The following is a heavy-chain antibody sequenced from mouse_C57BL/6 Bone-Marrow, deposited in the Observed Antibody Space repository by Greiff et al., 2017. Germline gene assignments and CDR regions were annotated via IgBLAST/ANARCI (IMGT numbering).Heavy chain of an antibody. D-gene: IGHD2-2*01. Sequence: EVQVVESGGDLVKPGGSLKLSCAASGFTFSSYGMSWVRQTPDKGLEWVATISSGGSYTDYPDSVKGRFTLPRDTANNTLYMQMSSLKSEDTALYYGTRRYGYDDAKGCWGQGTSVTVSS. CDR3: TRRYGYDDAKGC. CDR1: GFTFSSYG. V-gene: IGHV5-6*01. CDR2: ISSGGSYT. J-gene: IGHJ4*01.